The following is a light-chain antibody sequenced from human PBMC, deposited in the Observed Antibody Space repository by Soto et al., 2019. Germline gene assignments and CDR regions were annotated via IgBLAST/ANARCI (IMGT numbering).Light chain of an antibody. CDR2: ANN. J-gene: IGLJ1*01. V-gene: IGLV1-40*01. CDR3: QSYDSSLSGDV. CDR1: SSDIGAGYD. Sequence: QPVLTQPPSVSGAPGQWVTISCTGSSSDIGAGYDVHWYQQLPGTAPKLLIYANNDRPSGVPDRFSGSKSGTSASLVITGLQVEDEADYYCQSYDSSLSGDVFGTGTKLTVL.